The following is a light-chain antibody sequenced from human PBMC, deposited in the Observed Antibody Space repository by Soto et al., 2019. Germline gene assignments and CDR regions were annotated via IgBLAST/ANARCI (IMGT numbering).Light chain of an antibody. CDR3: QQYGSSPRT. V-gene: IGKV3-20*01. J-gene: IGKJ1*01. Sequence: EIVMTQSPATLSVSPGARATLSCRASQSVSTSSLAWYQQKGGQAPRLLIHGASSRATGIPDRFSGSGSGTDFTLTISRLEPEDFAVYYCQQYGSSPRTFGQGTKVDNK. CDR1: QSVSTSS. CDR2: GAS.